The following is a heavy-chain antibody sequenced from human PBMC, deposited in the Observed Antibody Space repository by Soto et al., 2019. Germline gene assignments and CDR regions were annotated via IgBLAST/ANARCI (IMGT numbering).Heavy chain of an antibody. CDR2: IYYRGST. CDR1: GGSISSGDYY. CDR3: ASAFIVSNRFDP. Sequence: QVQLQESGPGLVKPSQTLSLTCTVSGGSISSGDYYWTWIRQPPGKGLEWIGYIYYRGSTYYNPSLKSRVTISVDTSKHQFSLKLSSVTAADTAVYYCASAFIVSNRFDPWGQGTLVTVSS. D-gene: IGHD3-16*02. J-gene: IGHJ5*02. V-gene: IGHV4-30-4*01.